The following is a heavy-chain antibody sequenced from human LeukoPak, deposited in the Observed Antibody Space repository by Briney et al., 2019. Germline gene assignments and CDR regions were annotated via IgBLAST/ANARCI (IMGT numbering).Heavy chain of an antibody. CDR3: ARVRIAAAAPLSY. CDR1: GGTFSSYA. Sequence: ASVKVSCKASGGTFSSYAISWVRQAPGQGLEWMGGIIPIFGTANYAQKFQGRVTITADESTSTAYMELSSLRSEDTAVYYCARVRIAAAAPLSYWGQGTLVTVSS. J-gene: IGHJ4*02. CDR2: IIPIFGTA. D-gene: IGHD6-13*01. V-gene: IGHV1-69*13.